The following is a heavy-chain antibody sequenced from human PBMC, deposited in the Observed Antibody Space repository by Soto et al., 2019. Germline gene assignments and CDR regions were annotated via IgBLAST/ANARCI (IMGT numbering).Heavy chain of an antibody. V-gene: IGHV3-23*01. J-gene: IGHJ4*02. CDR1: GITFWSRA. CDR3: ARGSTDAYPGSRIFLF. Sequence: PGGSLRLSCVAPGITFWSRAINWVRQAPGEGLEWVSTITDTGGDKKQADPVRGRFTISRDNSKNTLYLQMSSLRVEDSAVYYCARGSTDAYPGSRIFLFWGRGTLVTVSS. CDR2: ITDTGGDK. D-gene: IGHD3-10*01.